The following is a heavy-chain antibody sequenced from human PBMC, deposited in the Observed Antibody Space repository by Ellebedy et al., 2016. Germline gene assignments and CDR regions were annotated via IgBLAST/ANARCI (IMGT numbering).Heavy chain of an antibody. J-gene: IGHJ5*02. V-gene: IGHV7-4-1*02. Sequence: ASVKVSCKASGYTFINYAMNWVRQAPGQGLEWMGWINTNTGNPTYAQGFTGRFVFSFDTSVSTAYLQISSLKAEDTAVYYCARDRDYYDSSGYVNWFDPWGQGTLVTVSS. D-gene: IGHD3-22*01. CDR3: ARDRDYYDSSGYVNWFDP. CDR2: INTNTGNP. CDR1: GYTFINYA.